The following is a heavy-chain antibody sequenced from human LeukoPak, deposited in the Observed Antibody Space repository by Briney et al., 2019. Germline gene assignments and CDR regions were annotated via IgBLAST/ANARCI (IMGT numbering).Heavy chain of an antibody. CDR2: ISSSCSYI. V-gene: IGHV3-21*01. D-gene: IGHD6-13*01. J-gene: IGHJ4*02. CDR3: ASYSSWLDY. CDR1: GFTFSSYS. Sequence: PGGSLRLSCAASGFTFSSYSMNWVRQAPAKGLERVSFISSSCSYIYYSDSVKDRFTISRDNAKNSLYLQMNSLRAENTAVYYCASYSSWLDYWGQGTLVTVSS.